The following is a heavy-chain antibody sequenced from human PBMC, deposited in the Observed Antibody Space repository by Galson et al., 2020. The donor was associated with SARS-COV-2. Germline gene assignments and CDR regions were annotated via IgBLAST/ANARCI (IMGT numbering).Heavy chain of an antibody. J-gene: IGHJ5*02. CDR1: GYTLTELS. Sequence: GESLKISCKVSGYTLTELSMHWVRQAPGKGLEWMGGFDPEDGETIYAQKFQGGVTMTEDTSTDTAYMELSSLRSEDTAVYYCATSTGFWSGYYFSYWFDPWGQGTLVTVSS. CDR3: ATSTGFWSGYYFSYWFDP. CDR2: FDPEDGET. D-gene: IGHD3-3*01. V-gene: IGHV1-24*01.